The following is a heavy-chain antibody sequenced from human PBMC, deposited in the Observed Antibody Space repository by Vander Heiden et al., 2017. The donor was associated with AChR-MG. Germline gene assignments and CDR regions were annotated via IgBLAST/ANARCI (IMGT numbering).Heavy chain of an antibody. J-gene: IGHJ6*03. CDR2: ISGSGGST. D-gene: IGHD2-15*01. CDR1: AFTFGSYA. CDR3: AKVVTDYYYYYMDV. Sequence: EVQLLESGGGLVQPGGSLRPSCVPSAFTFGSYAMNWVRQAPGKGLEWVSGISGSGGSTYYADPVKGRFTISRDNSKNTLYLQMNSLRAEDTAAYYCAKVVTDYYYYYMDVWGKGTTVTVSS. V-gene: IGHV3-23*01.